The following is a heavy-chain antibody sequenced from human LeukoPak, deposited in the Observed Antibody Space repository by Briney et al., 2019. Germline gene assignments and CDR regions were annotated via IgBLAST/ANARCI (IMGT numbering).Heavy chain of an antibody. D-gene: IGHD2-2*02. CDR1: GYTFTSYG. Sequence: GASVKVSCKASGYTFTSYGISWVRQAPGQGLEWMGWISAYNGNTNYAQKLQGRVTITRNTSISTAYMELSSLRFEDTAVYYCARRYCSSTSCYTAGYWFDPWGQGTLVTVSS. CDR3: ARRYCSSTSCYTAGYWFDP. V-gene: IGHV1-18*01. CDR2: ISAYNGNT. J-gene: IGHJ5*02.